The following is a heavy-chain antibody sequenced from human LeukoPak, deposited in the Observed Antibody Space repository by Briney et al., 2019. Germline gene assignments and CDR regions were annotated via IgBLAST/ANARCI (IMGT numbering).Heavy chain of an antibody. Sequence: GGSLRLSCAASGFTLSDYYMSWVRQAPGKGLEWVSKIRYDGKNKYYVESVKGRFTFSRDNTKNTLYLQMDGLRVEDTAMYYCARGPMVRGVKDYNYYMDVWGKGTTVTVSS. J-gene: IGHJ6*03. CDR3: ARGPMVRGVKDYNYYMDV. V-gene: IGHV3-30*02. D-gene: IGHD3-10*01. CDR2: IRYDGKNK. CDR1: GFTLSDYY.